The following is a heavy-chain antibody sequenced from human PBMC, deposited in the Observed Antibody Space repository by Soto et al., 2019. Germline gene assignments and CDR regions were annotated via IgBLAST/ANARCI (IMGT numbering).Heavy chain of an antibody. CDR2: IYYTGST. V-gene: IGHV4-61*03. J-gene: IGHJ5*02. CDR3: ARGAGFSYASTWFDI. D-gene: IGHD5-18*01. CDR1: GASISGGTYY. Sequence: SETLSLTCTVSGASISGGTYYWTWIRQAPGKGLEWVGHIYYTGSTNYNPALNDRVTISVDTSKNHFALQLTSVAAADTAVYYCARGAGFSYASTWFDIWGQGTLVTVS.